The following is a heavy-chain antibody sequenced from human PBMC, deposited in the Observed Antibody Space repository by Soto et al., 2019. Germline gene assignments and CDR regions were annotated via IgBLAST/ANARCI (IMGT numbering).Heavy chain of an antibody. CDR2: IIPILGIA. CDR1: GGTFSSYT. D-gene: IGHD2-15*01. V-gene: IGHV1-69*08. CDR3: ARDDGGNDY. J-gene: IGHJ4*02. Sequence: QVQLVQSGAEVKKPGSSVKVSCKASGGTFSSYTISWVRQAPGQGLEWMGRIIPILGIANYAQKFQGRVTITTDKHTSTAYMELSSLRSEETAVYYCARDDGGNDYWGQGTLVTVSS.